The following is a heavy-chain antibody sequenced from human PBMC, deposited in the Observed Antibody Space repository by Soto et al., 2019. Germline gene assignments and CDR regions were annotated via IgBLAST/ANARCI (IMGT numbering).Heavy chain of an antibody. D-gene: IGHD3-10*01. J-gene: IGHJ4*02. V-gene: IGHV3-74*01. CDR3: TRGPRPISTGTGAY. CDR2: IYNDGSYT. Sequence: GGSLRLSCAASGFIFKMYWMHWVRQTPGKGLVWISRIYNDGSYTDYADSVKGRFTISRDNVNDTLYLQMNNLRAEDSGLYYCTRGPRPISTGTGAYWGQGTQVTVYS. CDR1: GFIFKMYW.